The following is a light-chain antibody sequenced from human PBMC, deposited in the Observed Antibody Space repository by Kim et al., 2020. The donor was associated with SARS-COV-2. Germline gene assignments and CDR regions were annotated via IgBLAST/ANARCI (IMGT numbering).Light chain of an antibody. Sequence: ASVGDRVTITCRASQGINSWLAWYRQKPGKAPELLIYAASSLQSGVPSRFSGSGSGADFSLTITSLQPEDFATYYCQHAASFPITFGQGTRLEIK. CDR3: QHAASFPIT. CDR1: QGINSW. V-gene: IGKV1-12*01. J-gene: IGKJ5*01. CDR2: AAS.